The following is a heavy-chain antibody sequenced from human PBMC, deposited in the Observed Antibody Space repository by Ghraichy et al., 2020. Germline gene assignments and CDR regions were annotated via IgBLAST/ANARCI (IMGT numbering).Heavy chain of an antibody. V-gene: IGHV3-23*01. CDR3: AKPDPRLGITGWASTMDV. D-gene: IGHD3-9*01. Sequence: GGSLRLSCVADGFTFANSVMTWVRQPPGKGLEWVSSISGSGNNPSYADSVKGRFTISRDNSKNTLYLQMTTLRAEDAAVYYCAKPDPRLGITGWASTMDVWGQRTTVSVSS. CDR1: GFTFANSV. CDR2: ISGSGNNP. J-gene: IGHJ6*02.